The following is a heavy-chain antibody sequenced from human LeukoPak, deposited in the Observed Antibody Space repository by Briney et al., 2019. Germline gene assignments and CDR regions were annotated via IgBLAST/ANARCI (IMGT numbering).Heavy chain of an antibody. CDR1: GFTFSSYE. J-gene: IGHJ4*02. V-gene: IGHV3-48*03. CDR3: ARDLRSSGYYAFDY. Sequence: GGSLRLSCAASGFTFSSYEMNWVRQAPGKGLEWVSYTSSSGSTIYYADSVKGRFTISRDNAKNSLYLQMNSLRAEDTAVYYCARDLRSSGYYAFDYWGQGTLVTVSS. D-gene: IGHD3-22*01. CDR2: TSSSGSTI.